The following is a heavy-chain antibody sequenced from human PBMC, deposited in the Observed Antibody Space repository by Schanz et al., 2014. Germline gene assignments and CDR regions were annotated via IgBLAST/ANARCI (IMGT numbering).Heavy chain of an antibody. CDR2: IYSGGST. V-gene: IGHV3-66*01. Sequence: EVQLVESGGALVQPGGSLRLSCAASGFTVSSNYMSWVRQAPGKGLEWVAVIYSGGSTFYTDSVKGRFIISRDSSKNTLFLQMNSLRAEDTALYYCAKDMHKDYGGKPQAFDIWGQGTMVTVSS. CDR3: AKDMHKDYGGKPQAFDI. J-gene: IGHJ3*02. D-gene: IGHD4-17*01. CDR1: GFTVSSNY.